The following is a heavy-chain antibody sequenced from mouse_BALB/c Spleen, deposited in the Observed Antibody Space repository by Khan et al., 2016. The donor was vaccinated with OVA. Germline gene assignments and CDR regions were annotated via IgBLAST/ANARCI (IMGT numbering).Heavy chain of an antibody. CDR2: IWGGGST. J-gene: IGHJ4*01. V-gene: IGHV2-6-5*01. Sequence: QVQLKESGPGLVAPSQNLSITCTVSGFSLSDYGVSWIRQPPGKGLEWLGVIWGGGSTYYNSALKSRLSISKDNSKSQVFLKMSSLQSDDTAMFDCAEEVWSYYYTLDYWGQGTSVTVSS. CDR3: AEEVWSYYYTLDY. CDR1: GFSLSDYG.